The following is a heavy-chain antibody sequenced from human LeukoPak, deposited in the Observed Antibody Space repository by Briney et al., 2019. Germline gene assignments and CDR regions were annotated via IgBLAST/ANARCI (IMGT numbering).Heavy chain of an antibody. CDR3: ARDRSDYVWGRSFDY. CDR1: GFDFRSKY. J-gene: IGHJ4*02. CDR2: ISSGGST. Sequence: GGSLRLSCAASGFDFRSKYMTWVRQAPGQGLEWVSVISSGGSTYYADSVKGRFTISRDNAKNSLYLQMNSLRAEDTAVYYCARDRSDYVWGRSFDYWGQGTLVTVSS. D-gene: IGHD3-16*01. V-gene: IGHV3-53*01.